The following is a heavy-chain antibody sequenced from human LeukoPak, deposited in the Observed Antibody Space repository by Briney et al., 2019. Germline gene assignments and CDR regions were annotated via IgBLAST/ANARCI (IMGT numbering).Heavy chain of an antibody. D-gene: IGHD6-13*01. J-gene: IGHJ4*02. CDR1: GLTFSSYA. Sequence: GGSLRLSCAASGLTFSSYAMHWVRQAPGKGLEWVAFISYDGSNKYYADSVKGRFTISRDSSKNTLYLQMNSLRAEDTAVYYCARDRGSSSWYYFDYWGQGALVSVSS. CDR2: ISYDGSNK. CDR3: ARDRGSSSWYYFDY. V-gene: IGHV3-30-3*01.